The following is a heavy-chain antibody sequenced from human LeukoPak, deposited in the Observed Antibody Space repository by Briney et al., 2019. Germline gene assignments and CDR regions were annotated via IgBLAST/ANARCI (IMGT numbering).Heavy chain of an antibody. J-gene: IGHJ6*03. V-gene: IGHV4-38-2*01. Sequence: SETLSLTCAVSGYSISSGYYWDWIRQPPGKGLEWIGTIYHSGSTFYNPSLKSRVTISVDTSKNQFSLKLSSVTAADTAVYYCARKAGDYYMDVWGKGTTVTVSS. CDR3: ARKAGDYYMDV. CDR2: IYHSGST. D-gene: IGHD4-17*01. CDR1: GYSISSGYY.